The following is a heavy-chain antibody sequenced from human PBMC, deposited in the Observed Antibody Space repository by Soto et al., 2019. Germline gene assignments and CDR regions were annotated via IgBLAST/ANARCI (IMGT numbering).Heavy chain of an antibody. J-gene: IGHJ4*02. V-gene: IGHV3-53*01. D-gene: IGHD1-26*01. CDR2: IYSGGST. CDR1: GFSVSTNY. CDR3: ARGSGSLYYFDY. Sequence: GGSLRLSCAASGFSVSTNYMTWVRQAPGKGLEWVPVIYSGGSTYYADSVKGRFTISRDNSKNTLYLQMNSLRAEDTAVYYCARGSGSLYYFDYWGQGTLVTVSS.